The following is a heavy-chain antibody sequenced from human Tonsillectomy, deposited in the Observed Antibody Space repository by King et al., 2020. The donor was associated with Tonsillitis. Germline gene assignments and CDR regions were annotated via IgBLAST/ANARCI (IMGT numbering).Heavy chain of an antibody. CDR3: ARRVGYPGSWTGGYYYGMDV. V-gene: IGHV4-34*01. J-gene: IGHJ6*02. CDR1: GGSFSGYY. Sequence: VQLQQWGAGLLKPSETLSLTCAVYGGSFSGYYWSWIRQPPGKGLEWIGEINHSGSTNYNPSLKSRVTISVDTSKNQFSLKLSSVTAADTAVYYCARRVGYPGSWTGGYYYGMDVWGQGTTVTVSS. CDR2: INHSGST. D-gene: IGHD3/OR15-3a*01.